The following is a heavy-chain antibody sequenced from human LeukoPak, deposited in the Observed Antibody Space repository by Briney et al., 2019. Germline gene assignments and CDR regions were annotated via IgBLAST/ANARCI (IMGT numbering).Heavy chain of an antibody. CDR3: ASEMKTIVVVTKGAFDI. D-gene: IGHD3-22*01. CDR1: GFTFSSYA. CDR2: ISGSDSST. Sequence: GGSLRLSCAASGFTFSSYAMSWVRQAPGKGLEWVSSISGSDSSTYYADSVKGRFTISRDNSKNTLYLQMNSLRAEDTAVYYCASEMKTIVVVTKGAFDIWGQGTMVTVSS. V-gene: IGHV3-23*01. J-gene: IGHJ3*02.